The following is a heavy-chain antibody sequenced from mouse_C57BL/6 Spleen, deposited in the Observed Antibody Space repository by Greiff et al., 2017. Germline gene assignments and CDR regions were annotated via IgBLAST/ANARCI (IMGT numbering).Heavy chain of an antibody. J-gene: IGHJ4*01. V-gene: IGHV7-3*01. CDR2: IRNKANGYTT. CDR1: GFTFTDYY. D-gene: IGHD1-1*01. Sequence: EVKLMESGGGLVQPGGSLSLSCAASGFTFTDYYMSWVRQPPGKALEWLGFIRNKANGYTTEYSASVKGRFTISRDNSQSILYLQMNALRAEDSATYYCARSDYYVAMDYWGQGTSVTVSS. CDR3: ARSDYYVAMDY.